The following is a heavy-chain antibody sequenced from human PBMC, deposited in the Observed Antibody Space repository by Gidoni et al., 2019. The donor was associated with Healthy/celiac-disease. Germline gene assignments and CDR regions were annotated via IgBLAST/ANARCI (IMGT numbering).Heavy chain of an antibody. J-gene: IGHJ5*02. V-gene: IGHV1-18*01. Sequence: QVQLVQSGAEVKKPGASVKVSCKASGYTFTSYGISWVRQAPGQGLEWMGWISAYNGNTNYAQKLQGRVTMTTDTSTSTAYMELRSLRSDDTAVYYCARDAKVIKWLVRAGWFDPWGQGTLVTVSS. D-gene: IGHD6-19*01. CDR3: ARDAKVIKWLVRAGWFDP. CDR1: GYTFTSYG. CDR2: ISAYNGNT.